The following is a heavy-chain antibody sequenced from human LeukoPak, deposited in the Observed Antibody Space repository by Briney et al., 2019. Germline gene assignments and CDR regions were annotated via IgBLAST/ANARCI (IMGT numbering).Heavy chain of an antibody. CDR2: ISYDGINK. CDR1: RFTFSSYA. J-gene: IGHJ5*02. V-gene: IGHV3-30*18. Sequence: PGRSLRLSCAASRFTFSSYAMHWVRQAPGKGLDWVAVISYDGINKYYADSVKGRFTISRDNSKNTLYLQMNSLRVEDTAVYYCAKDPFGSGNEWFDPWGQGTLVTVSS. CDR3: AKDPFGSGNEWFDP. D-gene: IGHD3-10*01.